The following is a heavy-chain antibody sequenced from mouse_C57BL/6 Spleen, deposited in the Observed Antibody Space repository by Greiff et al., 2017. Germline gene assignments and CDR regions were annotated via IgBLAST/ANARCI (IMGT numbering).Heavy chain of an antibody. CDR1: GYTFTSYW. J-gene: IGHJ3*01. D-gene: IGHD4-1*01. CDR3: ARSLTGGGFAY. CDR2: IDPSDSET. Sequence: QVHVKQPGAELVRPGSSVKLSCKASGYTFTSYWMHWVKQRPIQGLEWIGNIDPSDSETHYNQKFKDKATLTVDKSSSTAYMQLSSLTSEDSAVYYCARSLTGGGFAYWGQGTLVTVSA. V-gene: IGHV1-52*01.